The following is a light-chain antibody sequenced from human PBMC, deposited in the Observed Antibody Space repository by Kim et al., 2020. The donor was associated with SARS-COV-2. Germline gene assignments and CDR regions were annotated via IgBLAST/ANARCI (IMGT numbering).Light chain of an antibody. CDR3: QQYDSYPRT. CDR2: AAS. J-gene: IGKJ1*01. V-gene: IGKV1-27*01. Sequence: DIQMTQSPSSLSASVGDRVTITCRASQGFSNYLAWYQQKPGKVPKLLIYAASTLQSGVPSRFSGSGSGTHFTLTISSLQPEDVATYYCQQYDSYPRTFGQGTKVDIK. CDR1: QGFSNY.